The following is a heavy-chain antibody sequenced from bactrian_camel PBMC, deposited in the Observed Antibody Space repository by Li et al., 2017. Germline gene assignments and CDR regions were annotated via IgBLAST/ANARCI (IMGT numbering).Heavy chain of an antibody. J-gene: IGHJ4*01. CDR1: QHMLNNYC. CDR3: ATYYVGMWYFNY. V-gene: IGHV3S53*01. D-gene: IGHD2*01. Sequence: HVQLVESGGGSVQPGGSLRLSCAASQHMLNNYCMAWFRQAPGKAREGVAWIPIVGPASYADSVKGRSTVSRDNVENTVYLQMNSVKSEDTALYYCATYYVGMWYFNYWGQGTQVTVS. CDR2: IPIVGPA.